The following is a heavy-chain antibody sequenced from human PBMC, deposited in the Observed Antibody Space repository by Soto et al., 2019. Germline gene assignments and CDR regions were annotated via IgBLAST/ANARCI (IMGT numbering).Heavy chain of an antibody. CDR1: GGSISSSSYY. J-gene: IGHJ4*02. V-gene: IGHV4-39*01. CDR3: ASMENGGPDY. CDR2: IYYSGST. D-gene: IGHD3-16*01. Sequence: PSETLSLTCTVSGGSISSSSYYWGWIRQSPGKGLEWIGSIYYSGSTYYNPSLKSRVTISVDTSKNQFSLKLSSVTASDTAVYYCASMENGGPDYWGQGTLVTVSS.